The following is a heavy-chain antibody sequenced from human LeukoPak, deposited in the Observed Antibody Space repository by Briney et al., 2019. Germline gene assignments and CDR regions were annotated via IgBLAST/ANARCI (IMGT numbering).Heavy chain of an antibody. J-gene: IGHJ4*02. CDR2: IKEDGSEI. D-gene: IGHD4-23*01. CDR1: AFTFSNYW. CDR3: ARDRGYSTFDY. V-gene: IGHV3-7*01. Sequence: GGSLRLSCAASAFTFSNYWMSWVRQAPGKGLEWVANIKEDGSEINYVDSVKGRFTISRDNAENSLYLQMNSLRVDDTAVYYCARDRGYSTFDYWGQGTLVTVSS.